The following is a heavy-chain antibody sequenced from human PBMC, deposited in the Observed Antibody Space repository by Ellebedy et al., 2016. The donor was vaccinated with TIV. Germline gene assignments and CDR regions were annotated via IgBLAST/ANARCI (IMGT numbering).Heavy chain of an antibody. D-gene: IGHD1-26*01. J-gene: IGHJ4*02. V-gene: IGHV3-23*01. CDR1: GFTFDSYA. CDR3: AKWETRLNYFAD. CDR2: ISGSGGST. Sequence: GESLKISCAASGFTFDSYAMNWVRQAPGKGLEWVSGISGSGGSTFYADSVKGRFTISRDNSRNTVHLQLNSLRADDTAIYYCAKWETRLNYFADWGRGTLVTVSS.